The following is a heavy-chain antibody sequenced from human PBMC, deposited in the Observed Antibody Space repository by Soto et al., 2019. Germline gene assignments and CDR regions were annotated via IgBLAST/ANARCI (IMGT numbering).Heavy chain of an antibody. D-gene: IGHD6-19*01. CDR1: GYSFTSYW. J-gene: IGHJ4*02. Sequence: GESLKISCRGSGYSFTSYWIGWVRQMPGKGLEWMGIIYPGDSDTRYSPSFQGQVTISADNYISIAYLQRRSLKASATAMYYCARSDSSGGDSCDYWGQGTLVTVSS. V-gene: IGHV5-51*01. CDR2: IYPGDSDT. CDR3: ARSDSSGGDSCDY.